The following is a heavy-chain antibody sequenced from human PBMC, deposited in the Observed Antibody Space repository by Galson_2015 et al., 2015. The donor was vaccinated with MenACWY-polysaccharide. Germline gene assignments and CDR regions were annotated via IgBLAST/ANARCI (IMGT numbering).Heavy chain of an antibody. V-gene: IGHV1-46*01. CDR1: GYTFTSCY. D-gene: IGHD6-6*01. CDR3: ARASSDGGFDY. Sequence: SVKVSCKASGYTFTSCYVHWVRQAPGQGLEWVGIINPSTGSASYAQKFQGRVTMTRDTSTSTVYMELSSLRSEDTAVNYCARASSDGGFDYWGQGTLVTVSS. J-gene: IGHJ4*02. CDR2: INPSTGSA.